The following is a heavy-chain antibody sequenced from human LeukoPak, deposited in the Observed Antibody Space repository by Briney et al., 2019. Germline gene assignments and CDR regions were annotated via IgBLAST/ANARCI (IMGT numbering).Heavy chain of an antibody. J-gene: IGHJ4*02. Sequence: SVKVSCKASGGTFSSYAISWVRQAPGQGLEWMGRIIPILGIANYAQEFQGRVTITADKSTSTAYMELSSLRSEDTAVYYCARLQYYDYVWGNYRTTPPTPFDYWGQGTLVTVSS. V-gene: IGHV1-69*04. CDR1: GGTFSSYA. CDR3: ARLQYYDYVWGNYRTTPPTPFDY. D-gene: IGHD3-16*02. CDR2: IIPILGIA.